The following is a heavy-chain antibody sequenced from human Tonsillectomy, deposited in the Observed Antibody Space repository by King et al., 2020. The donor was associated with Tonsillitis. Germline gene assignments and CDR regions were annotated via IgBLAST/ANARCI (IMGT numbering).Heavy chain of an antibody. CDR2: IKSNIDRGTT. D-gene: IGHD3-9*01. CDR1: GFAFSNAW. CDR3: TTGQCDWFPRDY. Sequence: VQLVESGGGFIKPGGSLRLSCAASGFAFSNAWMTWVRQAPGKGLEWVGLIKSNIDRGTTDYAAPVNGRFTISRDDSKNTLYLQMNSLKIEDTAGYYCTTGQCDWFPRDYWGQGTLVTVSS. V-gene: IGHV3-15*01. J-gene: IGHJ4*02.